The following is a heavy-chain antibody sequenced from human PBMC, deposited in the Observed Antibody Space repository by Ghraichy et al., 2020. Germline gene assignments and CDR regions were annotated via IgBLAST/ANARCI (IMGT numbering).Heavy chain of an antibody. J-gene: IGHJ4*02. V-gene: IGHV4-59*01. CDR2: IYYSGST. CDR1: GGSISSYY. D-gene: IGHD2-15*01. CDR3: ARVLRVQGYCSGGSCFGFDY. Sequence: SETLSLTCTVSGGSISSYYWSWIRQPPGKGLEWIGYIYYSGSTNYNPSLKSRVTISVDPSKNQFSLKLSSVTAADTAVYYCARVLRVQGYCSGGSCFGFDYWGQGTLVTVSS.